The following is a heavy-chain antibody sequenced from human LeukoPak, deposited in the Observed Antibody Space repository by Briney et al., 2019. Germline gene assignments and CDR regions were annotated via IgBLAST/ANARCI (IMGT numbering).Heavy chain of an antibody. CDR2: INTNTGNP. D-gene: IGHD2-2*03. CDR3: AHGSCSSTTCLPRY. CDR1: GYTFTSYA. J-gene: IGHJ4*02. Sequence: ASVKVSCKASGYTFTSYAMNWVRQAPGQGLEWMGWINTNTGNPTYAQGFTGRFVFSLDTSVSTAYLQISSLKAEDTAMYYCAHGSCSSTTCLPRYWGLGTLVTVPS. V-gene: IGHV7-4-1*02.